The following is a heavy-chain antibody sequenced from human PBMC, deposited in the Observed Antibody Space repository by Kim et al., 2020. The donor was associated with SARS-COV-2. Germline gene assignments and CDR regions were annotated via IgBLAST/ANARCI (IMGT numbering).Heavy chain of an antibody. CDR3: ARMYCSSTSCYRSRPLSPWSSWFDS. V-gene: IGHV4-34*01. CDR2: INHSGST. CDR1: GGSFSGYY. J-gene: IGHJ5*01. D-gene: IGHD2-2*01. Sequence: SETLSLTCAVYGGSFSGYYWSWIRQPPGKGLEWIGEINHSGSTNYNPSLKSRVTISVDTSKNQFSLKLSSVTAADTAVYYCARMYCSSTSCYRSRPLSPWSSWFDSWGQGTLVTVSS.